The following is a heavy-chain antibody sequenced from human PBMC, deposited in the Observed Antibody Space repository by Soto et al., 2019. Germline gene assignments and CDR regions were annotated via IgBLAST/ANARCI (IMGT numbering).Heavy chain of an antibody. V-gene: IGHV4-31*03. CDR3: ARDQAYDYTSPGDYYYYGMDV. D-gene: IGHD4-4*01. Sequence: QVQLQESGPGLVKPSQTLSLTCTVSVGSISSGGHYWNWIRQHPGKGLEWIGYIYYSGSTYYNPSLKSRVTISVDTSKNQFSLKLSSVTAADTAVYYCARDQAYDYTSPGDYYYYGMDVWGQGTTVTVSS. CDR1: VGSISSGGHY. CDR2: IYYSGST. J-gene: IGHJ6*02.